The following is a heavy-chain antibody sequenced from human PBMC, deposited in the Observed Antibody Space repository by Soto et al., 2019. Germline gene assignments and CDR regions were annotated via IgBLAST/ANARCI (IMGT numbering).Heavy chain of an antibody. CDR1: GFTFNTYG. Sequence: QVQLVESGGGVVQPGGSLRLSCATSGFTFNTYGMYWVRQAPGKGLEWVAVIRYDGSNKHYGDSVKGRFTISRDNSKNRLYVQMISLRAADTALYYCARGDCTGAYGYWWPFNYGVDVWGQGTTVTV. J-gene: IGHJ6*02. CDR2: IRYDGSNK. D-gene: IGHD2-8*02. V-gene: IGHV3-33*08. CDR3: ARGDCTGAYGYWWPFNYGVDV.